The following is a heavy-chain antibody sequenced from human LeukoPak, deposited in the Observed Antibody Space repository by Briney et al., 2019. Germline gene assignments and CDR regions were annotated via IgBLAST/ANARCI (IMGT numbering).Heavy chain of an antibody. CDR1: GFTFSSYS. D-gene: IGHD3-3*01. J-gene: IGHJ6*03. Sequence: GGSLRLSCAASGFTFSSYSMNWVRQTPGKGLEWVSSISSSSSYIYYADSVKGRFTISRDNAKNSLYLQMNSLRAEDTAVYYCAKDPDYDFWSGYYYYYMDVWGKGTTVTVSS. V-gene: IGHV3-21*04. CDR2: ISSSSSYI. CDR3: AKDPDYDFWSGYYYYYMDV.